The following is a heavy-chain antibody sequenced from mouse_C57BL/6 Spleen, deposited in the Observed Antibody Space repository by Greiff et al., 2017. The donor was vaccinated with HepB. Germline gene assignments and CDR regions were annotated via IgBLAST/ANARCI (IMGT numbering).Heavy chain of an antibody. CDR2: IYPGSGST. Sequence: QVQLQQPGAELVKPGASVKMSCKASGYTFTSYWITWVKQRPGQGLEWIGDIYPGSGSTNYNEKFKSKATLTVDTSSSTAYMQLSSLTSEDSAVYYCATYGSSTRLFFDYWGQGTTLTVSS. CDR3: ATYGSSTRLFFDY. CDR1: GYTFTSYW. V-gene: IGHV1-55*01. D-gene: IGHD1-1*01. J-gene: IGHJ2*01.